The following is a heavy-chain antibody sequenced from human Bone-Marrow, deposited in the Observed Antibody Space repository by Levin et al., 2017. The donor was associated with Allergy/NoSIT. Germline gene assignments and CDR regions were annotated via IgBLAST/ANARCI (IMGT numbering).Heavy chain of an antibody. CDR1: GFTFSNYA. V-gene: IGHV3-23*01. D-gene: IGHD2-21*02. CDR3: AKAGCGGDCYADF. CDR2: IDGSDRNS. J-gene: IGHJ4*02. Sequence: GESLKISCAASGFTFSNYAMVWVRQFPGKGLEWVSAIDGSDRNSYFAESVQGRFSISRDNSRNTLYLQMSSLRAEDTAVYYCAKAGCGGDCYADFWGQGTLVTVSS.